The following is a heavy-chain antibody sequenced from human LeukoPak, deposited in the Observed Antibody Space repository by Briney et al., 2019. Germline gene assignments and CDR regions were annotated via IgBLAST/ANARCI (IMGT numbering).Heavy chain of an antibody. V-gene: IGHV3-53*01. J-gene: IGHJ6*03. CDR1: GFTVSSIY. CDR2: IYNSGST. CDR3: AKDRNGFWSGSYLDV. Sequence: PGGSLRLSCAASGFTVSSIYMSWVRQAPGKGLVWVSAIYNSGSTYYADSVKGRFTISRDSSKNMLYLQMNSLRAEDTAVYYCAKDRNGFWSGSYLDVWGKGTTVTVSS. D-gene: IGHD3-3*01.